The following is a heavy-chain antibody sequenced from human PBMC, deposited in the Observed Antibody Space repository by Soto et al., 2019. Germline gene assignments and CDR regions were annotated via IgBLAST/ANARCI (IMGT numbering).Heavy chain of an antibody. CDR2: INGDGGGNGGST. Sequence: EVQLLESGGGLVQPGGSLRLSCAASGFTFSNYAMTWVRQAPGKGLEWVSAINGDGGGNGGSTYYADSVKGRFTISRDNPRHTLYLHMNNLRVEDTAVYYCAKRPLTWYLGLDYWGQGALVTVSS. J-gene: IGHJ4*02. V-gene: IGHV3-23*01. CDR1: GFTFSNYA. CDR3: AKRPLTWYLGLDY. D-gene: IGHD3-9*01.